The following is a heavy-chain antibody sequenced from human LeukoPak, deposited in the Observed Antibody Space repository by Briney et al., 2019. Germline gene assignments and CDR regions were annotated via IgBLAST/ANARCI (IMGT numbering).Heavy chain of an antibody. Sequence: GGSLRLSCAASGFTFNSYDMNWVRQAPGKGLEWVSYISSGGGKIHYADSVQGRFTISRDNAKNSLSLQMDSLRAEDTAVYYCARAFRTAGSGYTFDYWGQGTLVTVSS. CDR1: GFTFNSYD. J-gene: IGHJ4*02. V-gene: IGHV3-48*03. D-gene: IGHD3-10*01. CDR3: ARAFRTAGSGYTFDY. CDR2: ISSGGGKI.